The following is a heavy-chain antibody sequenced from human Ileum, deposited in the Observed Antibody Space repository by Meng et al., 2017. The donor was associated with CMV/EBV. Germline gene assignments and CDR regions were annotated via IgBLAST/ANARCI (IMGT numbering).Heavy chain of an antibody. D-gene: IGHD5-12*01. J-gene: IGHJ4*02. CDR3: AKLVGGYSSFDY. V-gene: IGHV3-30*02. CDR1: GFNFNRNG. CDR2: ISSDGNNK. Sequence: GESLKISCAASGFNFNRNGMHWVRQAPGKGLEWVAFISSDGNNKYYADAVKGRFTVSRDNSKNTLYLQMNSLRAEDTAVYYCAKLVGGYSSFDYWGRGTLVTVSS.